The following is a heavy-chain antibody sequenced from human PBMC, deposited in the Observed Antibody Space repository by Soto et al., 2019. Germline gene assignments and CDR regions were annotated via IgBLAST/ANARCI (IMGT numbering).Heavy chain of an antibody. CDR1: GFTFSDYA. J-gene: IGHJ4*02. V-gene: IGHV3-23*01. Sequence: GGSLRLSCGASGFTFSDYAMSWVRQAPGKGLEWVSGISGSGGTTHYADSVKGRFTISRDDSKNTLYLQMNNLRAEDTAVYYCAKVADPGYDFWSGYYSYFDYWGEGTLVTVSS. CDR2: ISGSGGTT. D-gene: IGHD3-3*01. CDR3: AKVADPGYDFWSGYYSYFDY.